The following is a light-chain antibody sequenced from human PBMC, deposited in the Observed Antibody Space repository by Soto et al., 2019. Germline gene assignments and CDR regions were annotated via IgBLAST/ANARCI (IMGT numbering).Light chain of an antibody. CDR3: QQYNNWPPFT. CDR2: DAS. CDR1: QSVGSK. J-gene: IGKJ3*01. V-gene: IGKV3-15*01. Sequence: EIVMTQSPATLSLSPGERASLSCRASQSVGSKLAWYQHKPGQAPRLLLYDASTRATGFPARFSGSGSGTEFTLTISSLQPEDFAVYYCQQYNNWPPFTFGPGTKVDIK.